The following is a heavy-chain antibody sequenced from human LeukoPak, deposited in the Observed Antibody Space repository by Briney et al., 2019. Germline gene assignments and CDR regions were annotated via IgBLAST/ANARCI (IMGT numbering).Heavy chain of an antibody. CDR1: GFTFNSYA. D-gene: IGHD6-19*01. CDR3: AREGNSGWRDDGFDI. J-gene: IGHJ3*02. Sequence: GGSLRLSCAASGFTFNSYAMTWVRQAPGKGLEWVSAISGSGGDTEYADSVKGRFTISRDNAKNTLYLQMNSLRAEDTAVYYCAREGNSGWRDDGFDIWGQGTMVTVSS. V-gene: IGHV3-23*01. CDR2: ISGSGGDT.